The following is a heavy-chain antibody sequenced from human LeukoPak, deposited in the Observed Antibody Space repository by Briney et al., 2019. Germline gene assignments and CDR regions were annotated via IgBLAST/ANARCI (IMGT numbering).Heavy chain of an antibody. CDR2: IYYTGSP. V-gene: IGHV4-31*03. D-gene: IGHD1-26*01. CDR1: GASISSDGYY. CDR3: AEWDLRRNYFDY. Sequence: PSETLSLTCSVSGASISSDGYYWSWIRQYPGMGLEWIAYIYYTGSPYYNPSLRSRVSISVDTSKNQFSLKLSSVTAADTAMYYCAEWDLRRNYFDYWGQGTLVTVSS. J-gene: IGHJ4*02.